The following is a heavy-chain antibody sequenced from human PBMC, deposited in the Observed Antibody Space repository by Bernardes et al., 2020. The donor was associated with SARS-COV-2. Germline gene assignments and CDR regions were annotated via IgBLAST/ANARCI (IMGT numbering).Heavy chain of an antibody. V-gene: IGHV4-39*01. Sequence: SETLTLTCTVSGGSIRSSSYYWGWIRQPPGKGLEWIGSIYYSGNTYYNPSLKSRVTTFVDTSKNQFSLKLSSVTAADTAVYYCARHHHPPMADYFDYWGQGTLVTVSS. CDR3: ARHHHPPMADYFDY. CDR2: IYYSGNT. CDR1: GGSIRSSSYY. D-gene: IGHD3-10*01. J-gene: IGHJ4*02.